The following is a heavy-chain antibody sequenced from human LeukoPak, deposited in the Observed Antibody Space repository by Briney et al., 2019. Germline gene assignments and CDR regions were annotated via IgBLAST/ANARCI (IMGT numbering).Heavy chain of an antibody. CDR1: GGTFSSYA. CDR3: AREGVGATKRGAFDY. Sequence: GASVKVSCKASGGTFSSYAISWVRQAPGQGLEWMGGIIPIFGTANYAQKFQGRVTITADESTSTAYMELSSLRFEDTAVYYCAREGVGATKRGAFDYWGQGTLVTVSS. V-gene: IGHV1-69*13. J-gene: IGHJ4*02. D-gene: IGHD1-26*01. CDR2: IIPIFGTA.